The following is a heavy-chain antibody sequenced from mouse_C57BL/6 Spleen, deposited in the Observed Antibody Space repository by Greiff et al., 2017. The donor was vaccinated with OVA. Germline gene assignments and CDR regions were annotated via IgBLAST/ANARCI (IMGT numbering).Heavy chain of an antibody. CDR3: ARRDAMDY. CDR2: INPNNGGT. V-gene: IGHV1-26*01. D-gene: IGHD3-3*01. J-gene: IGHJ4*01. CDR1: GYTFTDYY. Sequence: VQLQQSGPELVKPGASVKLSCKASGYTFTDYYMNWVKQSHGKSLEWIGDINPNNGGTNYNPKFKGKATLTVDKSSSTAYMELRSLTSEDSAVYYGARRDAMDYWGQGTSVTVSS.